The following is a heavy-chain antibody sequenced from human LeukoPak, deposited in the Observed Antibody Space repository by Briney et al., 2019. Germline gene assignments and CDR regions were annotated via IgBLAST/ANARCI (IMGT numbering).Heavy chain of an antibody. Sequence: ASVKVSCKASGYRFTSYGITWVRQAPGQGLEWMGWINPNSGGTNYAQKFQGRVTMTRDTSISTAYMELSRLRSDDTAVYYCARGGRRVAAMVHFNIDYWGQGTLVTVSS. CDR3: ARGGRRVAAMVHFNIDY. CDR1: GYRFTSYG. CDR2: INPNSGGT. V-gene: IGHV1-2*02. J-gene: IGHJ4*02. D-gene: IGHD2-2*01.